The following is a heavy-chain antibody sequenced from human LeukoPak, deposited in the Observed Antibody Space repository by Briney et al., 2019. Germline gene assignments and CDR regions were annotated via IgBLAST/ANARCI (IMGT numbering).Heavy chain of an antibody. Sequence: GGSLRLSCAASGFTFSTYSMTWVRQGPGKGLEWVSSIYPSGDSTFYADSVKGRFTISRDNSENTLYLQMSSLRTEDTAIYYCAKDVVSDSGWDLDYWGQGTLVTVSS. J-gene: IGHJ4*02. CDR3: AKDVVSDSGWDLDY. V-gene: IGHV3-23*01. D-gene: IGHD6-19*01. CDR1: GFTFSTYS. CDR2: IYPSGDST.